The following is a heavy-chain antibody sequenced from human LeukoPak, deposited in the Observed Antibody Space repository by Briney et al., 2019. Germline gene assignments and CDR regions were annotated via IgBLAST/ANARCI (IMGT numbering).Heavy chain of an antibody. CDR3: ARDRTPIAAADY. CDR2: IYHSGST. V-gene: IGHV4-30-2*01. Sequence: SETLSLICAVSGGSISSGGYSWSWIRQPPGKGLEWIGNIYHSGSTYYNPSLKSRVTISVDTSKNQFSLKLSSVTAADTAVYYCARDRTPIAAADYWGQGTLVTVSS. CDR1: GGSISSGGYS. D-gene: IGHD6-13*01. J-gene: IGHJ4*02.